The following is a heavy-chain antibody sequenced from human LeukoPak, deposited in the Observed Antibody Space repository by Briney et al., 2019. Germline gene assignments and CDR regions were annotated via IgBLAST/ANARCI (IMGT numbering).Heavy chain of an antibody. CDR3: ARPRVPAAISYNWFDP. CDR1: GYTFTSYD. J-gene: IGHJ5*02. CDR2: MNPNSGNT. V-gene: IGHV1-8*01. D-gene: IGHD2-2*01. Sequence: ASVKVSCKASGYTFTSYDINWLRQATGQGLEWMGWMNPNSGNTGYAQKFQGRVTMTRNTSISTAYMELSSLRSEDTAVYYCARPRVPAAISYNWFDPWGQGNLVTVSS.